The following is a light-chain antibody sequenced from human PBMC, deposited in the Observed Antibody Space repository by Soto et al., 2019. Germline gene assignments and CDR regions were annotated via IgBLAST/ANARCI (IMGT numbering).Light chain of an antibody. V-gene: IGLV2-11*01. CDR1: SSDVGGYNY. J-gene: IGLJ1*01. CDR2: DVS. CDR3: CSYAGSTRYI. Sequence: QSALTQPRSVSGSPGQSVTISCTGTSSDVGGYNYVSWYQQHPGKAPKVMIYDVSERPSGVPDRFSGSKSGNTASLTISGLHAEDEADYYCCSYAGSTRYILGTGNKVTIL.